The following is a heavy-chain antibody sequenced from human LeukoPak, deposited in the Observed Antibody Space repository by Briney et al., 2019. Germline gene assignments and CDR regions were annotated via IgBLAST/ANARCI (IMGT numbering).Heavy chain of an antibody. CDR2: INHSGGT. J-gene: IGHJ4*02. CDR1: GGSFSGYY. CDR3: AREHDNSGIAAAGTGFDY. V-gene: IGHV4-34*01. Sequence: PSETLSLTCAVYGGSFSGYYWSWIRQPPGKGLEWSGEINHSGGTNYNPSLKSRVTVSVDTSKNQFSLKLSSVTAADTAVYYCAREHDNSGIAAAGTGFDYWGQGTLVTVSS. D-gene: IGHD6-13*01.